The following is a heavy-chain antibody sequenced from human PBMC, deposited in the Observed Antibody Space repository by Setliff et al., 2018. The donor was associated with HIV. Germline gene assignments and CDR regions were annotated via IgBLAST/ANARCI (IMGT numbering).Heavy chain of an antibody. CDR1: GGSMGSHY. Sequence: SETLSLTCVISGGSMGSHYWSWIRQSPGKGLEWIGYIWPSGGTLYNPSLKSRVTVSLDTSKNQLSLQLRSVTAADTAVYYCARAVNLTFDVWGQGTMVTVSS. CDR3: ARAVNLTFDV. V-gene: IGHV4-4*08. J-gene: IGHJ3*01. CDR2: IWPSGGT.